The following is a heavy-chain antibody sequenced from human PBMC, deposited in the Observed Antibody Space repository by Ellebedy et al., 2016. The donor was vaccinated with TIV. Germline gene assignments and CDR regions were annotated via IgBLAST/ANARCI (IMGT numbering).Heavy chain of an antibody. D-gene: IGHD6-19*01. Sequence: GESLKISCAASGFTFSSYAMHWVRQAPGKGLEWVAVISYDGSNKYYADSVKGRFTISRDNSKSTLYLQMNSLRAEDTAVYYCASGAQSSGWAPNYWGQGTLVTVSS. J-gene: IGHJ4*02. V-gene: IGHV3-30-3*01. CDR1: GFTFSSYA. CDR3: ASGAQSSGWAPNY. CDR2: ISYDGSNK.